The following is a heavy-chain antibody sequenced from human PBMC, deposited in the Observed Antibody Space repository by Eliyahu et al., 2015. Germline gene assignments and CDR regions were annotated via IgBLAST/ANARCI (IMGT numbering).Heavy chain of an antibody. CDR1: GDSVSSSSYH. Sequence: QLQLQESGPGLVKPSETLSLTCSVSGDSVSSSSYHWGWIRQSPGKGLEWIGSSYYSGNTYYEPSLRSRATILVDTSQNQFSLQLTSMTAADTAVYYCARLPHITFLGMGVGGGYFDHWGQGIPVTVSS. J-gene: IGHJ4*02. CDR3: ARLPHITFLGMGVGGGYFDH. CDR2: SYYSGNT. V-gene: IGHV4-39*01. D-gene: IGHD3-3*01.